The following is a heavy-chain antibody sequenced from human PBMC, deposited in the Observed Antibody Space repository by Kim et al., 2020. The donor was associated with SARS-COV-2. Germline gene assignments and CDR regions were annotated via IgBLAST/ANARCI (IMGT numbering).Heavy chain of an antibody. CDR3: ARDKSMAGTNFDY. J-gene: IGHJ4*02. CDR1: GFTVSSNY. D-gene: IGHD6-19*01. Sequence: GGSLRLSCAASGFTVSSNYMSWVRQAPGKGLEWASVIYSGGSTYYADSVKGRFTISRDNSKNTLYLQMNSLRAEDTAVYYCARDKSMAGTNFDYWGQGTLVTVSS. V-gene: IGHV3-66*02. CDR2: IYSGGST.